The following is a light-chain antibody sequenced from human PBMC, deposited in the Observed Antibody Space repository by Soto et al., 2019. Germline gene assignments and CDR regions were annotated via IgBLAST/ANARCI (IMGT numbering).Light chain of an antibody. Sequence: IVMTQSPESLAVSLGERTTINCRSSRSVLDSPDNKNYLAWYQRKPGQTPKLLIYWASTRESGVPDRFSGSGSGTHFTLTISGQQAEDVSVYYCQQYYSFPLSFGGGTKVEIK. CDR1: RSVLDSPDNKNY. V-gene: IGKV4-1*01. J-gene: IGKJ4*01. CDR3: QQYYSFPLS. CDR2: WAS.